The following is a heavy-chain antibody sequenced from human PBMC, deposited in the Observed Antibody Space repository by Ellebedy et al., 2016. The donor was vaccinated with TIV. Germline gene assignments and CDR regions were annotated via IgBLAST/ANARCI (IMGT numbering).Heavy chain of an antibody. V-gene: IGHV3-23*01. D-gene: IGHD2-21*01. CDR2: ISGSGGST. Sequence: GESLKISCAASGFTFSSYAMSWVRQAPGKGLEWVSAISGSGGSTYYADSVKGRFTISRDNSKNTLYLQMNSLRAEDTAVYYCAKEVNDAFDIWGQGTMVTVSS. CDR1: GFTFSSYA. CDR3: AKEVNDAFDI. J-gene: IGHJ3*02.